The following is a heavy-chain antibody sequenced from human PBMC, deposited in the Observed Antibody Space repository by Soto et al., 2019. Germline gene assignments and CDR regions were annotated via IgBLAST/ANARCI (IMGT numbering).Heavy chain of an antibody. D-gene: IGHD1-7*01. CDR1: GFSLRTSGVG. J-gene: IGHJ6*02. CDR2: IYWDDEK. V-gene: IGHV2-5*02. CDR3: AXXXVRXELYGSDV. Sequence: QITLKESGPTLVKPTETLTLTCTFSGFSLRTSGVGVGWIRQPPGKALEWLAFIYWDDEKRYSPSLKSRLAITKDTSKNQVVLIMTNMDPVDTATYYCAXXXVRXELYGSDVWGQGTTVTVSS.